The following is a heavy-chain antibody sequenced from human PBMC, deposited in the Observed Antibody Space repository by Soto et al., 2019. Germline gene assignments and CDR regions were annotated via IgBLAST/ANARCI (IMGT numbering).Heavy chain of an antibody. Sequence: GGSLRLPCAASGFTLSSYGMHWVRQAPGKGLEWVAVISYDGSNKYYADSVKGRFTISRDNSKNTLYLQMNSLRAEDTAVYYCAKVLAYYYDSSGFDYWGQGTLVTVSS. CDR2: ISYDGSNK. CDR3: AKVLAYYYDSSGFDY. V-gene: IGHV3-30*18. D-gene: IGHD3-22*01. CDR1: GFTLSSYG. J-gene: IGHJ4*02.